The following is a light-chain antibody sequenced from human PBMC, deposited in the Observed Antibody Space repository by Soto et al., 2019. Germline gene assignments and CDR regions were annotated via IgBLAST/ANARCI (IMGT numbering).Light chain of an antibody. Sequence: QSVLSQPPSASGTPGQTVIISCSGSRSDIGSNFVNWYQHLPGTAPKLLIYNSNQRPSGVPDRFSGSKSGTSASLAISGLQSEDKADYYCAAWDDSLTGPVFGTGTKVTV. V-gene: IGLV1-44*01. CDR1: RSDIGSNF. CDR2: NSN. CDR3: AAWDDSLTGPV. J-gene: IGLJ1*01.